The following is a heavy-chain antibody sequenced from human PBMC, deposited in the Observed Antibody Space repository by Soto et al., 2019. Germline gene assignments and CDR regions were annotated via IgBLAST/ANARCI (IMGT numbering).Heavy chain of an antibody. D-gene: IGHD4-17*01. J-gene: IGHJ4*02. Sequence: QVQLVESGGGVVQPGGSLTLSCKASGFTFSSYSIHWVRQAPGKGLEWVSVISSDGVNKHSAESVRGRFVISRDNSKNTVHLEMNRLRLEDTAAYFCARRLTTTVSALGYWGQGSLVNVSS. CDR2: ISSDGVNK. CDR1: GFTFSSYS. V-gene: IGHV3-30*09. CDR3: ARRLTTTVSALGY.